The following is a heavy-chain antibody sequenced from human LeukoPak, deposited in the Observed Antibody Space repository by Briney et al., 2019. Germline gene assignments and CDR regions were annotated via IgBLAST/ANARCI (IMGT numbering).Heavy chain of an antibody. CDR1: GYSISSGYY. J-gene: IGHJ4*02. CDR3: ARHIPSGGYDKGKGYFDY. CDR2: IYRSGST. V-gene: IGHV4-38-2*01. D-gene: IGHD1-26*01. Sequence: PSETLSLTCAVSGYSISSGYYWGWIRQPPGKGLEWIGSIYRSGSTYYNPSLKSRVTISVDTSKNQFSLKLSSVTAADTAVYYCARHIPSGGYDKGKGYFDYWGQGTLVTVSS.